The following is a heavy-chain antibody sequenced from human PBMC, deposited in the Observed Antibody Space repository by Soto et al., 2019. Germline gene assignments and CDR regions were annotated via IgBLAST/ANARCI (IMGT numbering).Heavy chain of an antibody. J-gene: IGHJ4*02. D-gene: IGHD6-19*01. CDR3: AKDRGWSSADLEY. CDR2: ISYDGSSK. CDR1: GFNFSSFG. Sequence: QVQLVESGGGVVQPGSSLRLSCAASGFNFSSFGMHWVRQAPGKGLEWVALISYDGSSKYYQDSLKGRFTISRDKSKNTLYLQMSSLRVEDTAVYYCAKDRGWSSADLEYWGQGTLVTVSS. V-gene: IGHV3-30*18.